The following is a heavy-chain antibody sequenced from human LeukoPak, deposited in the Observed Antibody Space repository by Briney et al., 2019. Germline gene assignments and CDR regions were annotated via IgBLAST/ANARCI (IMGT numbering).Heavy chain of an antibody. V-gene: IGHV5-51*01. Sequence: GESLKISCQVSGYSFINYWIGWVRQMPGKGLESMGIIYPADSDTRYSPSFQGQVTISADKSISTAYLQWSSLKASDTAMYYCARRLVRGSADLWGRGTLVTVSS. CDR1: GYSFINYW. D-gene: IGHD6-13*01. J-gene: IGHJ2*01. CDR2: IYPADSDT. CDR3: ARRLVRGSADL.